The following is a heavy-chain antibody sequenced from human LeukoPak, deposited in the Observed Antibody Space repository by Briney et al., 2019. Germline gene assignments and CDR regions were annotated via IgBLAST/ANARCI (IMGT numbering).Heavy chain of an antibody. CDR1: GYTFTSYA. D-gene: IGHD6-19*01. V-gene: IGHV1-3*01. J-gene: IGHJ6*02. CDR3: ARDDSGWYVSYYYYGMDV. CDR2: INAGNGNT. Sequence: ASVKVSCKASGYTFTSYAMHWVRQAPGQRLEWMGWINAGNGNTKYSQKFQGRVTITRDTSASTAYMELSSLRSEDTAVYYCARDDSGWYVSYYYYGMDVWGQGTTVTVSS.